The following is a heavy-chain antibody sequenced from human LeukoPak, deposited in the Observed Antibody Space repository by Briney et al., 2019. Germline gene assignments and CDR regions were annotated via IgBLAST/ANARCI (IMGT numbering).Heavy chain of an antibody. CDR1: GYTFTSYY. Sequence: ASVKVSCKASGYTFTSYYMHWVRQAPGQGLEWMGWINPNSGGTNYAQKFQGRVTMTRDTSISTAYMELSRLRSDDTAVYYCTRDEGYCSSTSCSNYYYYGMDVWGQGTTVIVS. CDR3: TRDEGYCSSTSCSNYYYYGMDV. D-gene: IGHD2-2*01. J-gene: IGHJ6*02. V-gene: IGHV1-2*02. CDR2: INPNSGGT.